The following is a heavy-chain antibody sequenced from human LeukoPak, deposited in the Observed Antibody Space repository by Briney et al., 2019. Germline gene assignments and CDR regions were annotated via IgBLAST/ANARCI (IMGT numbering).Heavy chain of an antibody. V-gene: IGHV1-18*01. J-gene: IGHJ6*01. CDR1: GCTFTSYP. CDR3: ARRERRRADSGYSYFVH. D-gene: IGHD3-22*01. Sequence: GASVKVSCKVSGCTFTSYPINWVRQAPGRGLDWMGWINPYCDDKHYARKFHGRVTLTPDTSTSTSCMEMRGLASDDTAMYFCARRERRRADSGYSYFVHWG. CDR2: INPYCDDK.